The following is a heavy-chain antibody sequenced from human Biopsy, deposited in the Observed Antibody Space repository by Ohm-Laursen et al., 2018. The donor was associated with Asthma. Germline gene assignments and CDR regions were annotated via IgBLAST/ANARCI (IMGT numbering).Heavy chain of an antibody. CDR2: INHSGST. CDR1: GGSFSGYY. J-gene: IGHJ6*02. CDR3: ARITNDRIAAAGRYYYYGMDV. Sequence: GTLSLTCAVYGGSFSGYYWSWIRQPPGKGLEWIGEINHSGSTNYNPSLKSRVTISVDTSKNQFSLKLSSVTAANTAVYYCARITNDRIAAAGRYYYYGMDVWGQGTTVTVSS. D-gene: IGHD6-13*01. V-gene: IGHV4-34*01.